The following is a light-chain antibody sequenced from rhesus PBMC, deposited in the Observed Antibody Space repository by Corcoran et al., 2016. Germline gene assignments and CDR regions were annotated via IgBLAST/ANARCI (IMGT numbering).Light chain of an antibody. CDR2: VAS. CDR3: LQYNSFPFT. V-gene: IGKV1-43*01. Sequence: DIQMTQSPSSLSASVGDRVTITCRASQGIGTYLNWYHQRPGKAPKRLIYVASSLESGVPSRFSGIGSGTDFTLTISSLQPEDFATYYCLQYNSFPFTVGQGTNVEIK. CDR1: QGIGTY. J-gene: IGKJ2*01.